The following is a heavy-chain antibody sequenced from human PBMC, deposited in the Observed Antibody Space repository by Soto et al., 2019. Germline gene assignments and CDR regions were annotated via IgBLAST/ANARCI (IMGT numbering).Heavy chain of an antibody. CDR2: ISGSGGST. Sequence: GGSLRLSCAASGLTFSSNAMSWVRQAPGKGLEWVSAISGSGGSTYYADSVKGRFTISRDNSQNTLYLQMNSLRAEDTAVYYCAKGGDSVVVTARFDCWGQGTLVTVSS. CDR3: AKGGDSVVVTARFDC. D-gene: IGHD2-21*02. CDR1: GLTFSSNA. V-gene: IGHV3-23*01. J-gene: IGHJ4*02.